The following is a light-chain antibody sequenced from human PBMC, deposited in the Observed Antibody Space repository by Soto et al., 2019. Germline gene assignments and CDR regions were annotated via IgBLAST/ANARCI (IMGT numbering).Light chain of an antibody. CDR1: QSVSSSY. J-gene: IGKJ4*01. V-gene: IGKV3-20*01. CDR3: QQDSSSPPT. CDR2: GAS. Sequence: EIVLTQSPGTLSLSPGERATLSCRASQSVSSSYVAWYQLKPGQAPRLFIYGASSRATGIPDRFSGSGSGTDFTLSISRLEPEDFAVYYCQQDSSSPPTFGGGTKVEIK.